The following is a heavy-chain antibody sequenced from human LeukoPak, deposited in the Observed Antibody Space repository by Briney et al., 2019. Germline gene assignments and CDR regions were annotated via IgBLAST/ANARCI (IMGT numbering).Heavy chain of an antibody. CDR3: ARLRGYSGYEVDY. CDR2: IYASGST. D-gene: IGHD5-12*01. J-gene: IGHJ4*02. Sequence: SETLSLTCTVSGGSIRSYYWSWIRQTPGKGLEWIGYIYASGSTTYNPSLKSRVTISIDTSKNQFSLKLSSVTAADTAVYYCARLRGYSGYEVDYWGQGTLVTVSS. V-gene: IGHV4-4*09. CDR1: GGSIRSYY.